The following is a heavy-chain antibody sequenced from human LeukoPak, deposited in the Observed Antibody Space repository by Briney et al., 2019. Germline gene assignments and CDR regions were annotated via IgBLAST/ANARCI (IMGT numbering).Heavy chain of an antibody. D-gene: IGHD3-9*01. V-gene: IGHV1-18*01. Sequence: ASVKVSCKASGYTFTSYGISWVRQAPGQGLEWMGWISAYNGNTNYAQKLQGRVTMTTDTSTNTAYMDLRSLRSDDTAVYYGARDRYYDILTGYYLLMDYWGQGTLVTVSS. CDR3: ARDRYYDILTGYYLLMDY. CDR2: ISAYNGNT. J-gene: IGHJ4*02. CDR1: GYTFTSYG.